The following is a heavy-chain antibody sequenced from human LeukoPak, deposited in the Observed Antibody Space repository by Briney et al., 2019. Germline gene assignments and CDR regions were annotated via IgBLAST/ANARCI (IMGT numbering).Heavy chain of an antibody. J-gene: IGHJ4*02. CDR1: GYTFTSYG. CDR2: ISAYNGNT. Sequence: ASVKVSCKASGYTFTSYGISWVRQAPGQGLEWMGWISAYNGNTNYAQKLQGRVTMTTDTSTSTAYMELRSLRSDDTAVYYCARGKSGYCSGGSCRHYFDYWGQGTLVTVSS. D-gene: IGHD2-15*01. V-gene: IGHV1-18*01. CDR3: ARGKSGYCSGGSCRHYFDY.